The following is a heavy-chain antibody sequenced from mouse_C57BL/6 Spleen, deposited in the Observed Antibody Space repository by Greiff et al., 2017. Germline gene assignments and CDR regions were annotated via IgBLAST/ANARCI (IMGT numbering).Heavy chain of an antibody. CDR3: ERDDDYDESRYVDV. D-gene: IGHD2-4*01. J-gene: IGHJ1*03. V-gene: IGHV3-6*01. Sequence: EVKLQESGPGLVKPSQSLSLTCSVTGYSITSGYYWNWIRQFPGNKLEWMGYISYDGSNNYNPSLKNRSSITRDTSKNQFFLKLNSVTTEDTATYYGERDDDYDESRYVDVWGTGTTVTVSS. CDR2: ISYDGSN. CDR1: GYSITSGYY.